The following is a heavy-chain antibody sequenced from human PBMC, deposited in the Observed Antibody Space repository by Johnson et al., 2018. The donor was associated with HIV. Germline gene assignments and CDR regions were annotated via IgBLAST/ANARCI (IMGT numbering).Heavy chain of an antibody. J-gene: IGHJ3*02. V-gene: IGHV3-20*04. CDR1: GFTFDDYG. D-gene: IGHD1-7*01. Sequence: EQLVESGGGVVRPGGSLRLSCAASGFTFDDYGMSWVRQAPGKGLEWVSGINWNGGGTGYADSVKGRFTISRDNSKNTLYLQMNSLRAEDTAVYYCAREDQNWNYDHAFDIWGQGTMVTVSS. CDR2: INWNGGGT. CDR3: AREDQNWNYDHAFDI.